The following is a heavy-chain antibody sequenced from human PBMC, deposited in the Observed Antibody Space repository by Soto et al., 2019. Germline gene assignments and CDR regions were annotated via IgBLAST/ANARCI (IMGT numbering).Heavy chain of an antibody. Sequence: QVQLVESGGRVVQPGRSLRLSCAASGFMFNRYAIHWVRQTPGKGLEWVAVISRDGSVQYYADSVRGRFIISRDMSKDTVYLEMNSLRVEDTAVYYCARKAAPLCDGGNCYSGYFDPWGQGTMVTIFS. J-gene: IGHJ5*02. CDR2: ISRDGSVQ. CDR1: GFMFNRYA. V-gene: IGHV3-30-3*01. D-gene: IGHD2-15*01. CDR3: ARKAAPLCDGGNCYSGYFDP.